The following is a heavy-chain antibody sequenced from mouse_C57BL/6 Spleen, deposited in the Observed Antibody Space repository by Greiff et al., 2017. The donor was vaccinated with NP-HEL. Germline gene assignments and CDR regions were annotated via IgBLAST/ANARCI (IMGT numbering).Heavy chain of an antibody. CDR3: ARENWFFDY. CDR2: IDPSDSYT. CDR1: GYTFTSYW. V-gene: IGHV1-59*01. J-gene: IGHJ2*01. Sequence: QVQLQQPGAELVRPGTSVKLSCKASGYTFTSYWMHWVKQRPGQGLEWIGVIDPSDSYTNYNQKFKGKATLTVDTSSSTAYMQLSSLTSEDSAVYYCARENWFFDYWGQGTTLTVSS. D-gene: IGHD4-1*01.